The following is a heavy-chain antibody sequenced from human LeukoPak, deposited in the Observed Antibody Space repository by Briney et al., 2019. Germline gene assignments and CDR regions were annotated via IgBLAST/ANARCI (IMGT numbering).Heavy chain of an antibody. J-gene: IGHJ6*02. CDR2: INPNSGGT. CDR1: GYTFTGYY. V-gene: IGHV1-2*06. CDR3: ARGTLSIYYYYGMDV. D-gene: IGHD2-2*01. Sequence: ASVKVSCTASGYTFTGYYMHWVRQAPGQGLEWMGRINPNSGGTNYAQKFQGRVTMTRDTSISTAYMELSRLRSDDTAVYYCARGTLSIYYYYGMDVWGQGTTVTVSS.